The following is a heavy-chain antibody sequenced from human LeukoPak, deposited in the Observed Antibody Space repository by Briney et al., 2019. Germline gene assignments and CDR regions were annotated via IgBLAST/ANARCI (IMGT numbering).Heavy chain of an antibody. D-gene: IGHD6-19*01. CDR2: IYSGAGT. CDR1: GFTVSSNX. CDR3: ATTHPSGWTYFDY. Sequence: GGSLRLSCAASGFTVSSNXXXWVRQAPGKGLEXXSVIYSGAGTYYADSVKGRFTISRDNSENTLYLQMNSLRAEDTAVYYCATTHPSGWTYFDYWGQGALVTVSS. V-gene: IGHV3-66*01. J-gene: IGHJ4*02.